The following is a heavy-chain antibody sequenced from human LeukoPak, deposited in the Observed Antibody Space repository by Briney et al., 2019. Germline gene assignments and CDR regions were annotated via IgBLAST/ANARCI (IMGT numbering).Heavy chain of an antibody. CDR1: GFTFSIYA. D-gene: IGHD6-19*01. J-gene: IGHJ4*02. CDR3: ARVDSTGWDDALDY. CDR2: ISDEGGST. Sequence: GGSLNLSCAASGFTFSIYAMRWVRQAPGKGLEYVSAISDEGGSTYYANSVKGRFTISRDNSKNTLYLQMGSLRAEDTAVYYCARVDSTGWDDALDYWGQGTLVSVSS. V-gene: IGHV3-64*01.